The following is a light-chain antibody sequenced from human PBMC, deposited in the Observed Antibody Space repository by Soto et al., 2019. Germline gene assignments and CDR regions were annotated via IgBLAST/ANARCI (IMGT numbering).Light chain of an antibody. Sequence: EIVMTQSPATLSVSPGERATLSCRASQSVSSNLAWYQQKPGQAPRLPIYGASTRATGIPARFSGSGSGTEFTLTISSLQSEDFAVYYCQQYNNWPPRTFGQGTKVEIK. CDR2: GAS. V-gene: IGKV3-15*01. CDR1: QSVSSN. J-gene: IGKJ1*01. CDR3: QQYNNWPPRT.